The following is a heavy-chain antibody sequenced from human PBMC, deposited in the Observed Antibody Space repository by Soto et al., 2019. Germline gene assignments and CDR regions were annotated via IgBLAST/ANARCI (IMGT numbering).Heavy chain of an antibody. CDR2: IKQDGSEK. CDR3: ARVWNYYDSSGYFKGAFDI. CDR1: GFTFSSYW. Sequence: EVQLVESGGGLVQPGGSLRLSCAASGFTFSSYWMSWVRQAPGKGLEWVANIKQDGSEKYYVDSVKGRFTISRDNAKNSLYLQMNSLRAEDTAVYYCARVWNYYDSSGYFKGAFDIWGQGTMVTVSS. D-gene: IGHD3-22*01. V-gene: IGHV3-7*03. J-gene: IGHJ3*02.